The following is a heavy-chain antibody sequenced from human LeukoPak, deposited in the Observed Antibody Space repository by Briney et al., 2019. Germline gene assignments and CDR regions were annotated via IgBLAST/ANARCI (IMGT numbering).Heavy chain of an antibody. CDR3: AKDIFQLAPPLDY. J-gene: IGHJ4*02. D-gene: IGHD2-2*01. CDR2: IRYDGSNK. CDR1: GFTFSSYG. V-gene: IGHV3-30*02. Sequence: GGSLRLSCAASGFTFSSYGMHWVRQAPGKGLEWVAFIRYDGSNKYYADSVKGRFTISRGNSKNTLYLQMNSLRAEDTAVYYCAKDIFQLAPPLDYWGQGTLVTVSS.